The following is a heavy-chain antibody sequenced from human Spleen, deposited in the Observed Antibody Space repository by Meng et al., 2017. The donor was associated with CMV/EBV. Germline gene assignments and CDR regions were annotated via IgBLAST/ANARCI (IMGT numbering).Heavy chain of an antibody. J-gene: IGHJ3*02. Sequence: GGSLRLSCAASGFTFNNYAMHWVRQAPGKGLEWVAVISYDGSNKYYADSVKGRFTISGDISKNTLYLQMNSLRAEDTAVYYCARELSSAAGAFDIWGQGTMVTVSS. CDR2: ISYDGSNK. V-gene: IGHV3-30-3*01. D-gene: IGHD2-2*01. CDR3: ARELSSAAGAFDI. CDR1: GFTFNNYA.